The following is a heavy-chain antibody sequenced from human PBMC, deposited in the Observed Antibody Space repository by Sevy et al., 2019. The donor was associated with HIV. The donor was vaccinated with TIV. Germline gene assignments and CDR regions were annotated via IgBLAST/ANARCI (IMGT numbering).Heavy chain of an antibody. Sequence: GGSLRLSCAASGFPFSMYWMYWVRQAPGKGLEWVATMNQDGGTKYYVDSVKGRFTISRDNAKNSLYLLMNSLRAEDTAIYYCVGDHSDGRVFGSWGQGTLVTVSS. CDR3: VGDHSDGRVFGS. V-gene: IGHV3-7*03. D-gene: IGHD5-18*01. J-gene: IGHJ5*02. CDR2: MNQDGGTK. CDR1: GFPFSMYW.